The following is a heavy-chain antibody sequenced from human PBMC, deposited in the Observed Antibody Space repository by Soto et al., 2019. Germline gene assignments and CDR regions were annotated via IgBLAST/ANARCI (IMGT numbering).Heavy chain of an antibody. D-gene: IGHD2-2*01. J-gene: IGHJ4*02. CDR3: TTGWSSKDY. CDR1: GFIFSNAW. CDR2: IKSKSDGGTT. V-gene: IGHV3-15*01. Sequence: EVQLVESGGDLVKPGGSLRLSCAASGFIFSNAWLSWVRQAPGTGLEWVGRIKSKSDGGTTDYAAPVKGRFNISRDDSKNTLYLQMNGLKIEDTAVYYCTTGWSSKDYWGQGTLVTVSS.